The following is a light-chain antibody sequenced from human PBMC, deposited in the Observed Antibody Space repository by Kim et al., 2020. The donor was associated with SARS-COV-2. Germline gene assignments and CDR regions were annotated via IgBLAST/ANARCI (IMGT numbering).Light chain of an antibody. CDR1: KLGDKY. J-gene: IGLJ3*02. Sequence: SYELTQPPSVSVSPGQTASITCSGDKLGDKYACWYQQKPGQSPVLVIYQDSKRPSGIPERFSGSNSGNTATLTISGTQAMDEADYYCLAWDCRNWVFGGG. V-gene: IGLV3-1*01. CDR3: LAWDCRNWV. CDR2: QDS.